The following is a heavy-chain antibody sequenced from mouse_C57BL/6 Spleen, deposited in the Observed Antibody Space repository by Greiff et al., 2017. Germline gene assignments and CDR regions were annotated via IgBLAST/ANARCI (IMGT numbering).Heavy chain of an antibody. CDR3: ARGSTHFDV. Sequence: EVKLQESGPGLVKPSQTVFLTCTVTGISITTGNYRWSWIRQFPGNKLEWIGYLYYSGTITYNPSLTSRTTITRDTPKNQFFLEMNSLTAEDTATYYCARGSTHFDVWGTGTTVTVSS. V-gene: IGHV3-5*01. CDR2: LYYSGTI. D-gene: IGHD1-1*01. J-gene: IGHJ1*03. CDR1: GISITTGNYR.